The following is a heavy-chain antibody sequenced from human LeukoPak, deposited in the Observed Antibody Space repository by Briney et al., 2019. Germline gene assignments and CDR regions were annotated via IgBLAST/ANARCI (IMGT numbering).Heavy chain of an antibody. CDR1: GFTFSSYG. D-gene: IGHD5-18*01. CDR2: ISYDGSNK. V-gene: IGHV3-30*18. CDR3: AKDRPVDTAMVLDY. Sequence: GRSLRLSCAASGFTFSSYGMHWVRQAPGKGLEWVAVISYDGSNKYYADSVKGRFTISRDNSKNTLYLQMNSLRAEDTAVCYCAKDRPVDTAMVLDYWGQGTLVTVSS. J-gene: IGHJ4*02.